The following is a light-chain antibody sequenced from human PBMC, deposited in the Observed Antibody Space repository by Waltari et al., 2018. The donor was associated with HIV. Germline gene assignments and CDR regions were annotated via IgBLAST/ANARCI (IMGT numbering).Light chain of an antibody. CDR1: SSNIGAGYQ. V-gene: IGLV1-40*01. CDR2: GNS. Sequence: QSVLTQPPSVSGAPGQRVTISCTGSSSNIGAGYQVHWYQQLPGTAPKLLIYGNSNRPSGVPDRFSGSKSGTSASLAITGLQAEDEADYHCQSYDSSLSGYVFGTGTKVTVL. CDR3: QSYDSSLSGYV. J-gene: IGLJ1*01.